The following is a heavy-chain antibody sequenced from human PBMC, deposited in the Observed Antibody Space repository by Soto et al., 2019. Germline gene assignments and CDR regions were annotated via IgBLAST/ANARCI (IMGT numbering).Heavy chain of an antibody. CDR1: GLRFTSYG. Sequence: EVQLVESGGGLVKPGESLRLSCVASGLRFTSYGMSWVRQAPGRGLEWVSSITSGSGVTFYADSVKGRFTISRDNAKYSLHLQMNSLRAEDTAVYYCTTYTGTYRDYWGLGTLVTVSS. J-gene: IGHJ4*02. CDR3: TTYTGTYRDY. D-gene: IGHD1-26*01. CDR2: ITSGSGVT. V-gene: IGHV3-21*01.